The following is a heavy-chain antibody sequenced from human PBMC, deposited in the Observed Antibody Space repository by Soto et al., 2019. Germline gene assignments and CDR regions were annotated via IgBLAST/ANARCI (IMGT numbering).Heavy chain of an antibody. CDR3: AKAGGAAVTVDYFDY. V-gene: IGHV3-23*01. J-gene: IGHJ4*02. D-gene: IGHD6-13*01. Sequence: PGGSLRLSCAASGFTFSNYAINWVRQSPGKGLEWVSVISGSAGSTHYADSVKGRFTITRDNSKNTLYLQMNSLRAEDTAVYYCAKAGGAAVTVDYFDYCGQGTLVTVSS. CDR1: GFTFSNYA. CDR2: ISGSAGST.